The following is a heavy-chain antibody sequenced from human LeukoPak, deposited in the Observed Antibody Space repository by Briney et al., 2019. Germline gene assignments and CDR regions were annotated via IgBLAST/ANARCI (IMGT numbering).Heavy chain of an antibody. Sequence: GGSLRLSCAASGFTFSSYAMSWVRQAPGKGLEWVSAINGSGGGTYNADSVKGRFTISRDNSKNTLYLQMNRLRAQETAVYYCARGSSGWYLPAFDIWGQGTMVTVSS. J-gene: IGHJ3*02. CDR1: GFTFSSYA. CDR3: ARGSSGWYLPAFDI. V-gene: IGHV3-23*01. D-gene: IGHD6-19*01. CDR2: INGSGGGT.